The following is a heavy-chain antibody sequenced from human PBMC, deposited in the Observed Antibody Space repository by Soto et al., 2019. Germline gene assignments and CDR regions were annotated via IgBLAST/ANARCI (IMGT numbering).Heavy chain of an antibody. CDR3: ARCTVNDRSYYFDY. V-gene: IGHV3-7*01. Sequence: GGSLRLSCAASGFTLSSYWMSWVRQAPGKGLEWVANIKQDGSEKYYVDSVKGRFTISRDNAKNSLYLQMNSLRAEDTAVYYCARCTVNDRSYYFDYWGQGTLVTVSS. J-gene: IGHJ4*02. D-gene: IGHD2-8*02. CDR2: IKQDGSEK. CDR1: GFTLSSYW.